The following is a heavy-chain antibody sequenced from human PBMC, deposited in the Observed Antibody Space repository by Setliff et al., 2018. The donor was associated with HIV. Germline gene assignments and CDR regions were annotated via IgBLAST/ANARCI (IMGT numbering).Heavy chain of an antibody. Sequence: ETLSLSCAASGFTFSTHAMSWVRQAPGKGLEWVSAISASGGSTYYADSVKGRFTISRDNSKNTLYLQMNSLRAEDTAVFYCAKIRIIGASRVDFDYWGQGTLVTVSS. CDR2: ISASGGST. V-gene: IGHV3-23*01. D-gene: IGHD2-15*01. CDR1: GFTFSTHA. J-gene: IGHJ4*02. CDR3: AKIRIIGASRVDFDY.